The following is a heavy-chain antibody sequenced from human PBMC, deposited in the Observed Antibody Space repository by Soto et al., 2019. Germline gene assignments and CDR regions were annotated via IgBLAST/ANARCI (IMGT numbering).Heavy chain of an antibody. V-gene: IGHV1-46*01. J-gene: IGHJ4*02. Sequence: QVQLVQSGAEVKKTGASVKVSCKASGYPFTTYYMHWVRQAPGQGLEWMGMINPSGGGTTYAQKFQGRVTAPGDTSTHKCKIERASLTSEDTALYYCGSASGCNGASGAQGPLFTFSS. CDR1: GYPFTTYY. CDR3: GSASGCNGAS. D-gene: IGHD2-15*01. CDR2: INPSGGGT.